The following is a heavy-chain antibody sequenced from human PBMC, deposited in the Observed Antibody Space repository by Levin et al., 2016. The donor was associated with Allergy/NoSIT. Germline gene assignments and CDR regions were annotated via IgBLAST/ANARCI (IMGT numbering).Heavy chain of an antibody. J-gene: IGHJ4*02. CDR1: GFTFSSYA. CDR2: ISSNGGST. CDR3: VKDMRSSSWPDY. D-gene: IGHD6-13*01. Sequence: GESLKISCSASGFTFSSYAMHWVRQAPGKGLEYVSAISSNGGSTYYADSVKGRFTISRDNSKNTLYLQMSSLRAEDTAVYYCVKDMRSSSWPDYWGQGTLVTVSS. V-gene: IGHV3-64D*06.